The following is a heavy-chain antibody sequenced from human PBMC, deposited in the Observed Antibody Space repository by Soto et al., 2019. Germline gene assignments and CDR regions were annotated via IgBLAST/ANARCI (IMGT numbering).Heavy chain of an antibody. Sequence: PSEILSLNCAAYGGSFRGYYWRWIRQPPGKGLEWIGEINHSGSTNYNPSLKSRVTISVDTSKNQFSLKLSSVTAADTAVYYCARGYVVVVASTGWFDPWGQGTLVTVSS. CDR3: ARGYVVVVASTGWFDP. V-gene: IGHV4-34*01. CDR1: GGSFRGYY. J-gene: IGHJ5*02. D-gene: IGHD2-15*01. CDR2: INHSGST.